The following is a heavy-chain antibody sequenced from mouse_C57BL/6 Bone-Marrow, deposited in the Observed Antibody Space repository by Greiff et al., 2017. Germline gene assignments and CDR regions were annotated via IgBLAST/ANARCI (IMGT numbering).Heavy chain of an antibody. V-gene: IGHV1-59*01. Sequence: QVQLKQPGAELVRPGTSVKLSCKASGYTFTSYWMHWVKQRPGQGLEWIGVIDPSDSYTNYNQKFKGKATLTVDTSSSTAYMQLSSLTSEDSAVYYCATYGKCAYWGQGTLVTVSA. D-gene: IGHD2-1*01. CDR2: IDPSDSYT. CDR1: GYTFTSYW. J-gene: IGHJ3*01. CDR3: ATYGKCAY.